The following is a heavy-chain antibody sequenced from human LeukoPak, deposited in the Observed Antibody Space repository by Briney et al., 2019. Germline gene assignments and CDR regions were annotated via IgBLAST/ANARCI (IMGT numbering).Heavy chain of an antibody. CDR1: GYTFTSYA. J-gene: IGHJ6*03. V-gene: IGHV7-4-1*01. CDR2: INTNTGNP. Sequence: ASVKVSCKASGYTFTSYAMNWVRQAPGQGLEWMGWINTNTGNPTYAQGFTGRFVFSLDTSVSTAYLQIGSLKAEDTAVYYCARGALLLYSLYYYYYYYMDVWGKGTTVTVSS. D-gene: IGHD2-2*02. CDR3: ARGALLLYSLYYYYYYYMDV.